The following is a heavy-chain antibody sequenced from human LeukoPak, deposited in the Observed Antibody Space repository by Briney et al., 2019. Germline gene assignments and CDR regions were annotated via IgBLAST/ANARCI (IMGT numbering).Heavy chain of an antibody. V-gene: IGHV1-69*13. CDR3: TRTTPRGSLQWFRGRDYGMDV. D-gene: IGHD3-10*01. Sequence: GASVKVSCKASGGTFSSYAISWVRQAPGQGLEWMGGIIPIFGTANYAQKFQGRVTITADESTSTAYMELSSLRSEDTAVYYCTRTTPRGSLQWFRGRDYGMDVWGQGTTVAVSS. J-gene: IGHJ6*02. CDR1: GGTFSSYA. CDR2: IIPIFGTA.